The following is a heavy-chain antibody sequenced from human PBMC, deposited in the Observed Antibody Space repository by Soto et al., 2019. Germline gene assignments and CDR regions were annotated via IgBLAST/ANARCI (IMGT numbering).Heavy chain of an antibody. D-gene: IGHD6-6*01. J-gene: IGHJ6*02. CDR3: AKGGGAARSPMDV. Sequence: PGGSLRLSCAASGFSLSDYWMHWVRQVPGKGLLWVSRISVDGRDTTYADSVKGRFTISRDNSKNTLYLQMNSLRAEDTAVYYCAKGGGAARSPMDVWGQGTTVTVSS. CDR1: GFSLSDYW. V-gene: IGHV3-74*03. CDR2: ISVDGRDT.